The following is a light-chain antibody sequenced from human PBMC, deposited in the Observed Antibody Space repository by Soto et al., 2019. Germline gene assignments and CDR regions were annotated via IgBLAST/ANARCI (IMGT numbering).Light chain of an antibody. V-gene: IGKV1-39*01. Sequence: DIELTQSPSSLSASVGDRVTITCRASQSISTTLNWYQQRPGKAPKLLIYAASTLYGGVPSRFSGGGSGTDFTLTSNGLQPEDFATYYCQQSRSTPPFTFGGGTKV. CDR1: QSISTT. CDR2: AAS. J-gene: IGKJ4*01. CDR3: QQSRSTPPFT.